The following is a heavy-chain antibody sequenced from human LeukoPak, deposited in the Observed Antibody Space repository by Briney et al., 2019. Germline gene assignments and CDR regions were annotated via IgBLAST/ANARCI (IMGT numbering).Heavy chain of an antibody. CDR2: IKSDGST. V-gene: IGHV3-74*01. CDR3: ARAPSEIGGYYPEYFRH. J-gene: IGHJ1*01. Sequence: NPGGSLRLSCAASGFTFSSYWMHWVRQAPGKGLVWVSRIKSDGSTNYAVSVKGRFTISRDNAKNTLSLQMNSLRAEDTGVYYCARAPSEIGGYYPEYFRHWGQGTLVTVSS. CDR1: GFTFSSYW. D-gene: IGHD3-22*01.